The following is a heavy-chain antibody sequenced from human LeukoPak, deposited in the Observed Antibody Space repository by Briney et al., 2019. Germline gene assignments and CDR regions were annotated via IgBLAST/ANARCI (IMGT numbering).Heavy chain of an antibody. CDR2: IYYSGST. D-gene: IGHD6-6*01. CDR1: GGSISSGGYY. V-gene: IGHV4-31*03. CDR3: AREPSYYSSSLGHAVPDY. J-gene: IGHJ4*02. Sequence: TSETLSLTCTVSGGSISSGGYYWSWIRQHPGKGLEWIGYIYYSGSTYYNPSLKSRVTISVDTSKNQFSLKLSSVTAADTAVYYCAREPSYYSSSLGHAVPDYWGQGTLVTVSS.